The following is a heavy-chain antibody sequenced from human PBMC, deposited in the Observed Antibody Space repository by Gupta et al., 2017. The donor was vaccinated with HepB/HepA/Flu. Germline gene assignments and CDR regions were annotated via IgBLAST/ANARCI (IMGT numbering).Heavy chain of an antibody. CDR3: ARGGQLVLVTPNNWFDP. J-gene: IGHJ5*02. Sequence: QVQLQQWGAGLLKPSETLSLTCAVYGGSFSGYYWSWIRQHPGKGLEWIGEINHSGSTNYNPSLKSRVTISVDTSKNQFSLKLSSVTAADTAVYYCARGGQLVLVTPNNWFDPWGQGTLVTVSS. V-gene: IGHV4-34*01. D-gene: IGHD6-13*01. CDR1: GGSFSGYY. CDR2: INHSGST.